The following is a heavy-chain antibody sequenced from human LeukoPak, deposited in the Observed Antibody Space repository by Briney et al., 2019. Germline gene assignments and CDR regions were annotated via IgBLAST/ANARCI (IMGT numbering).Heavy chain of an antibody. J-gene: IGHJ4*02. D-gene: IGHD6-13*01. CDR2: MYYSGST. CDR3: TRRTVRGNSWEFDY. CDR1: GVSISSSSDY. Sequence: SETLSLTCTVSGVSISSSSDYWGWIRQPPGKGLEWIGNMYYSGSTYYNPSLKSRVTISVDTSKNQFSLRLSSVTAADTAVYYCTRRTVRGNSWEFDYWGQGSLVTVSS. V-gene: IGHV4-39*01.